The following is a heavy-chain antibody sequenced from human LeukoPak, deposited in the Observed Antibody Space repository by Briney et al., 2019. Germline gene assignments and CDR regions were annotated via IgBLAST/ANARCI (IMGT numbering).Heavy chain of an antibody. CDR2: IYYSGST. CDR3: ARGRVLRYFDPLYYFDY. CDR1: GGSISSYY. D-gene: IGHD3-9*01. Sequence: SETLSLTCTVSGGSISSYYWGWIRQPPGKGLEWIAYIYYSGSTNYNPSLKSRVTISVDASKNQFSLKLSSVTAADTAVYYCARGRVLRYFDPLYYFDYWGQGTLVTVSS. V-gene: IGHV4-59*01. J-gene: IGHJ4*02.